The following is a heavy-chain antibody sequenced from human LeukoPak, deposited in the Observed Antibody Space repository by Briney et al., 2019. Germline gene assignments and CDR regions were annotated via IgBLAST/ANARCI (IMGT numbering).Heavy chain of an antibody. V-gene: IGHV4-34*01. J-gene: IGHJ6*03. Sequence: SETLSLTCAVYGGSFSGYYWSCIRQPPGKGLEWIWEIKHSGSTNYNPSPKSRATMSVATSKNQLALKLSSGTAADTAVYYCARGNEVRGVTLMGYYYYMDVWGKGTTVIISS. D-gene: IGHD3-10*01. CDR3: ARGNEVRGVTLMGYYYYMDV. CDR2: IKHSGST. CDR1: GGSFSGYY.